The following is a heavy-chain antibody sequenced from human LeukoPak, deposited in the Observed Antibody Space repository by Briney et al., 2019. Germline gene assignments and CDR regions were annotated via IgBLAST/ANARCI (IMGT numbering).Heavy chain of an antibody. J-gene: IGHJ4*02. CDR1: GFTFSSYT. Sequence: TGGSLRLSCAASGFTFSSYTMIWVRQAPGKGLEWVAVIWYDGGNKYYADSVKGRFTISRDNSKNTLYLEMNSLRAEDTAVYYCARSFSSRWYPIDYWGQGTLVIVSS. V-gene: IGHV3-33*08. CDR2: IWYDGGNK. CDR3: ARSFSSRWYPIDY. D-gene: IGHD6-13*01.